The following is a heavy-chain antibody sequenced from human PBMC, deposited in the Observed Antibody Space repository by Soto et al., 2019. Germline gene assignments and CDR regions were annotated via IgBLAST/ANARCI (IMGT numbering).Heavy chain of an antibody. CDR3: ASYHFLDLWTGSRHYMDV. Sequence: TSETLSLTCAVYGGSLSGYFWSWVRQPPGKGLEWIGEINHSGTANYNPSLKTRVTISADASKHQFSLRLTSVTAADSATYYCASYHFLDLWTGSRHYMDVWSRGTPVTVS. CDR1: GGSLSGYF. V-gene: IGHV4-34*01. D-gene: IGHD3-9*01. CDR2: INHSGTA. J-gene: IGHJ6*03.